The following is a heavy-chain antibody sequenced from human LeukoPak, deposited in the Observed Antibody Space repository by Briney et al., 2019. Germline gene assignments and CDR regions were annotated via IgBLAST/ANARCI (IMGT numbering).Heavy chain of an antibody. CDR1: GFTFSGYG. CDR2: ITYDGNNK. V-gene: IGHV3-30*03. CDR3: ARDGGYCSGGSCSSNYFDY. D-gene: IGHD2-15*01. Sequence: GKSLRLSCAASGFTFSGYGMHWVRQAPGKGLEWVAVITYDGNNKYYADSVKGRFTISRDNSKNTLYLQLNSLRAEDTAVYYCARDGGYCSGGSCSSNYFDYWGQGTLVTVSS. J-gene: IGHJ4*02.